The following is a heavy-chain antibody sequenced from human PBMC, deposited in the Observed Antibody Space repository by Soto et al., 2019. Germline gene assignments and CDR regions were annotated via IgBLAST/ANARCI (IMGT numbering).Heavy chain of an antibody. CDR3: ARDGIRGTPFLGFCDS. J-gene: IGHJ4*02. Sequence: QEHLVESGGGVVQPGRSLRLSCAASGSIFSGYGMHWVRQAPGKGLEWVAGIWYDGSNKYYADSVKGRFTISRDNSKSMLYLQMDSLRVEETAIYYCARDGIRGTPFLGFCDSWGQVTLVTVSS. CDR2: IWYDGSNK. V-gene: IGHV3-33*01. D-gene: IGHD1-7*01. CDR1: GSIFSGYG.